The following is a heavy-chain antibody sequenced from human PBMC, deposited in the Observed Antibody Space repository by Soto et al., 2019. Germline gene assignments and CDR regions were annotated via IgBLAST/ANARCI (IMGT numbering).Heavy chain of an antibody. CDR3: ARDGYSSSWYLINWFDP. Sequence: VGSLRLSCAASGFTFSSYGMHWVRQAPGKGLEWVAVIWYDGSNKYYADSVKGRFTISRDNSKNTLYLQMNSLRAEDTAVYYCARDGYSSSWYLINWFDPWGQGTLVTVSS. CDR1: GFTFSSYG. D-gene: IGHD6-13*01. CDR2: IWYDGSNK. J-gene: IGHJ5*02. V-gene: IGHV3-33*01.